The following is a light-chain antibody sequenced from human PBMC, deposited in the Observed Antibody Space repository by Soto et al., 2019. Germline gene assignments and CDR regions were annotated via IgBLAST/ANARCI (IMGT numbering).Light chain of an antibody. CDR3: QQYYSYSIT. Sequence: DIQMSQSPSTLSASVGDRVTITCRASQSISSWLAWYQQKPGKAPKLLIYDASSLESGVPSRFSGSGSGTEFTLTINSLQADDFATYYCQQYYSYSITFGQGTRLEIK. V-gene: IGKV1-5*01. CDR2: DAS. CDR1: QSISSW. J-gene: IGKJ5*01.